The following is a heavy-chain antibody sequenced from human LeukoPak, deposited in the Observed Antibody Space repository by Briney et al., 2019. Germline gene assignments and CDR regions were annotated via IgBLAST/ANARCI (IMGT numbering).Heavy chain of an antibody. V-gene: IGHV3-48*02. J-gene: IGHJ3*02. D-gene: IGHD1-26*01. Sequence: GGSQRLSCAASEFIFDNYNINWVRQAPGKGLEWLSYISSSSSVVLYADSVKGRLTISRHSAKNSVYLQLNSLRDEDTAVYYCARDQYSRSLGAFDIWGPGTLVIVSS. CDR3: ARDQYSRSLGAFDI. CDR2: ISSSSSVV. CDR1: EFIFDNYN.